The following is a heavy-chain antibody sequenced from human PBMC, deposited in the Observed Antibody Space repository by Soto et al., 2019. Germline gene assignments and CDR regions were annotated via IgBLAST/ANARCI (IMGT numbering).Heavy chain of an antibody. D-gene: IGHD2-21*01. Sequence: LSLTCAVSGSSLSDYYCNWLRQPPGKGLEWIGEINHSGNNNYNPSLRIRVTISIETSKNQLSPNMRSVSAADTAVYYCARGRGEFHXWGQGTTFTVSX. CDR3: ARGRGEFHX. V-gene: IGHV4-34*01. J-gene: IGHJ5*02. CDR2: INHSGNN. CDR1: GSSLSDYY.